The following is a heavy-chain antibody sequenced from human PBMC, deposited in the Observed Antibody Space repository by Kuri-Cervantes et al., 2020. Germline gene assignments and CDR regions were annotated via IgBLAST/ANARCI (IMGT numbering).Heavy chain of an antibody. CDR1: GFTFSRYH. D-gene: IGHD4-17*01. CDR3: ARGVTTVGRFDY. Sequence: GESLKISCAASGFTFSRYHMVWVRQAPGKGLEWVAIIWYDGSNKYYADSVKGRFTISRDNSKNTLYLQINSLRAEDTAVYYCARGVTTVGRFDYWGQGTLVTVSS. V-gene: IGHV3-33*08. CDR2: IWYDGSNK. J-gene: IGHJ4*02.